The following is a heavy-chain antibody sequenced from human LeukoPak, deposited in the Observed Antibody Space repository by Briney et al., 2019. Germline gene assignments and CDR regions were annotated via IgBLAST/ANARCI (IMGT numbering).Heavy chain of an antibody. D-gene: IGHD2-2*01. CDR3: ARGKPLVVPAAIGFYFDY. CDR2: INHSGST. J-gene: IGHJ4*02. V-gene: IGHV4-34*01. CDR1: GGSFSGYY. Sequence: SETLSLTCAVYGGSFSGYYWSWIRQPPGKGLEWIGEINHSGSTNYNPSLKSRVTISVDTSKNQFSLKLSSVTAADTAVYCCARGKPLVVPAAIGFYFDYWGQGTLVTVSS.